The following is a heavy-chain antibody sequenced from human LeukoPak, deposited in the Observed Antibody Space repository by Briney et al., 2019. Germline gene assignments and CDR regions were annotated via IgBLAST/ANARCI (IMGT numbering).Heavy chain of an antibody. D-gene: IGHD3-22*01. CDR3: AKTNGYYSD. CDR1: GFTFSGYG. J-gene: IGHJ4*02. V-gene: IGHV3-23*01. Sequence: GGSLRLSCAASGFTFSGYGMNWVRQAPGKGLEWVSGISGSGGTTYHADSVKGRFTISRDNSKNSLSLQVSSLRAEDTAVYYCAKTNGYYSDWGQGTLVTVSS. CDR2: ISGSGGTT.